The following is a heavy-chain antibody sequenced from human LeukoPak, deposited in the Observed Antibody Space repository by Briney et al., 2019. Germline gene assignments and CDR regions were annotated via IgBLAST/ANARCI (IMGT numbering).Heavy chain of an antibody. Sequence: GGSLRLSCAASGLTFSIYAMSWVRQAPGKGLEWVSAISGSGGSTYYADSVKGRFTISRDNSKNTLYLQMNSLRAEDTAVYYCAKDRGRVTTSGSRAFDIWGQGTMVTVSS. CDR1: GLTFSIYA. CDR2: ISGSGGST. J-gene: IGHJ3*02. D-gene: IGHD4-17*01. V-gene: IGHV3-23*01. CDR3: AKDRGRVTTSGSRAFDI.